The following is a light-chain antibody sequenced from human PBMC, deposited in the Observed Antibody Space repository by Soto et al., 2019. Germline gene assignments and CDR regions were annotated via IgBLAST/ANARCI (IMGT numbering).Light chain of an antibody. CDR2: AAS. Sequence: DIQLTQSPSFLSASVGDRVTITCRASQGISSYLAWYQQKPGKAPKLLIYAASTLQSGVPSRFSGSGSGTEFTLTISSLQPEDFALYYCQQLNSYPLTFGQGTKVEIK. CDR3: QQLNSYPLT. J-gene: IGKJ1*01. CDR1: QGISSY. V-gene: IGKV1-9*01.